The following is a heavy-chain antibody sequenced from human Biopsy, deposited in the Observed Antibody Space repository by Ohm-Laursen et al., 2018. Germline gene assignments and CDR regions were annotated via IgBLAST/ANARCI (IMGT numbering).Heavy chain of an antibody. CDR3: ARDALGGGSYRFFY. D-gene: IGHD1-26*01. V-gene: IGHV1-69*13. Sequence: SVKVSCKASGGSFSSYAISWVRQAPGQGLEWMGGIIPFFGTPNYAQMFQGRVTITADESTSTAYMELSSLRSDDTAVYYCARDALGGGSYRFFYWGQGSLVTVSS. J-gene: IGHJ4*02. CDR1: GGSFSSYA. CDR2: IIPFFGTP.